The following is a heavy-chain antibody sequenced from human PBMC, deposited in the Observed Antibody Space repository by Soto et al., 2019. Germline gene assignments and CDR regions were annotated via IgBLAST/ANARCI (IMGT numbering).Heavy chain of an antibody. V-gene: IGHV4-30-4*01. CDR2: IYYSGGT. D-gene: IGHD2-2*01. J-gene: IGHJ6*01. CDR3: ARAGKSCSSSSCNSYSFGMDV. Sequence: QVQLQESGPGLGKPSQTLSLTCTVSGGSISSVDYYWRWIRQPPGKVLEWIGDIYYSGGTYYNPLLKSRVTISVDTSKNQFSLKLSSVSAADTAVYYCARAGKSCSSSSCNSYSFGMDVCGQGTTVTVSS. CDR1: GGSISSVDYY.